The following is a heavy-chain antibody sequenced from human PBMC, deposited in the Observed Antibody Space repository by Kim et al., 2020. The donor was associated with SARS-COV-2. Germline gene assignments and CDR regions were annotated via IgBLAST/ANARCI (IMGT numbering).Heavy chain of an antibody. J-gene: IGHJ2*01. V-gene: IGHV3-74*01. CDR3: ARDRGIVSHDWYFDL. D-gene: IGHD2-21*01. Sequence: ADSVRARFTISRDNGKNTVYLQINSLTSDDTGFYYCARDRGIVSHDWYFDLWGRGTLVTVSS.